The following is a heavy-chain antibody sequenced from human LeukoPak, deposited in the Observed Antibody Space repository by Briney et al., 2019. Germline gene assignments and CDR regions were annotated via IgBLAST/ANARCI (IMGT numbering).Heavy chain of an antibody. CDR3: AKDTGIAVVVSYFDY. Sequence: PGGSLRLSCVASGFTFTSYAMSWVRQAPGKGLEWVSGISGSGGSTYQADSVKGRFTISRDNSKNTLYLQMNSLRAEDTAVYYCAKDTGIAVVVSYFDYWGQGTLVTVYS. CDR1: GFTFTSYA. CDR2: ISGSGGST. V-gene: IGHV3-23*01. D-gene: IGHD6-19*01. J-gene: IGHJ4*02.